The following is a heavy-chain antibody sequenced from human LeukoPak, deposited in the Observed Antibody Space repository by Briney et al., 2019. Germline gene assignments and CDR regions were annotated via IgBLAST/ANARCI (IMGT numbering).Heavy chain of an antibody. CDR2: IRWNSGSI. V-gene: IGHV3-9*01. CDR1: GFTFDDYA. D-gene: IGHD2-2*01. J-gene: IGHJ5*02. Sequence: SGGSLRLSCAASGFTFDDYAMHWVRQAPGKGLEWVSGIRWNSGSIVYADSVKGRFTISRDNAKNSLYLQMNSLRAEDTALYYCAKGRPAAISVSRFYNWFDPWGQGTLVTVSS. CDR3: AKGRPAAISVSRFYNWFDP.